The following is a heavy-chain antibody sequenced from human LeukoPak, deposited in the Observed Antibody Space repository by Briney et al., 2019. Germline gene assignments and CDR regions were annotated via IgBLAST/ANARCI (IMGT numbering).Heavy chain of an antibody. CDR1: GFTFSSYS. V-gene: IGHV3-21*01. D-gene: IGHD3-16*01. J-gene: IGHJ4*02. CDR3: ARVKTYDYVWGSYGTKTHHDY. CDR2: ISSSSSYI. Sequence: GGSLRLSCAASGFTFSSYSMNWVRQAPGKGLEWVSSISSSSSYIYYADSVKGRFTISRDNAKNSLYLQMNSLRVEDTAVYYCARVKTYDYVWGSYGTKTHHDYWGQGTLVTVSS.